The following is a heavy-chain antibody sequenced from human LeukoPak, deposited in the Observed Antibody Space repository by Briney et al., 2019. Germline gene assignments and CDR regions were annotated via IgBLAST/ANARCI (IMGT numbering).Heavy chain of an antibody. J-gene: IGHJ4*02. V-gene: IGHV3-48*01. D-gene: IGHD4/OR15-4a*01. CDR2: ISSSSSTI. CDR1: GFTFSRYN. CDR3: ARDSYGAYEFDS. Sequence: GGSLRLSCAASGFTFSRYNMNLVRQAPGKGLEWVSYISSSSSTIYYADSVKGRFTISRDNAKNSLFLQMNSLRAEDTAVYYCARDSYGAYEFDSWGQGTLVTVSS.